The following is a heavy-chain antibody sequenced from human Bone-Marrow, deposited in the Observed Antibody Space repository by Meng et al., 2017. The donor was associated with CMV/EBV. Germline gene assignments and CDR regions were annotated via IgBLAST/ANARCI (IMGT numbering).Heavy chain of an antibody. Sequence: GESLKISCAASGFTFSDYYMSWIRQAPGKGLEWVSYISSSGSTIYYADSVKGRFTISRDNAKNSLYLQMNSLRAEDTAVYYCARDLRTGATFNYYYGMDVWGQGTTVTVSS. CDR2: ISSSGSTI. CDR3: ARDLRTGATFNYYYGMDV. J-gene: IGHJ6*02. CDR1: GFTFSDYY. V-gene: IGHV3-11*04. D-gene: IGHD1-26*01.